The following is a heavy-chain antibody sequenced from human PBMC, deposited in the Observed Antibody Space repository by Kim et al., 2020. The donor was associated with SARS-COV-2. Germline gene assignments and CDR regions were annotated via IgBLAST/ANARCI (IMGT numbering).Heavy chain of an antibody. J-gene: IGHJ2*01. Sequence: GGSLRLSCSASGFTFSNHIMHWVRQAPGRGLEDVSGITSNGGSTYYVDPVKGRFTISRDTSRNTLFLQMGSLRVEDTAIYYCVRGNDIMATRNRYFDLWGRGTLVSVSS. CDR1: GFTFSNHI. CDR3: VRGNDIMATRNRYFDL. V-gene: IGHV3-64D*06. D-gene: IGHD5-12*01. CDR2: ITSNGGST.